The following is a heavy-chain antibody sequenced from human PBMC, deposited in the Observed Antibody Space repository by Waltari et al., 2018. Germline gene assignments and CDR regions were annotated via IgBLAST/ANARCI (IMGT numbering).Heavy chain of an antibody. Sequence: QVQLVQSGAEVKKPGSSVKVSCKASGGTFSSYALNWVRQATGQGLEGRGGMNPNSVNTGYAKKFQGRVTMTRNTSISTAYMELSSLRSEDTAVYYCARGRSRKPPGGMDVWGQGTTVTVSS. CDR3: ARGRSRKPPGGMDV. V-gene: IGHV1-8*02. CDR1: GGTFSSYA. J-gene: IGHJ6*02. CDR2: MNPNSVNT.